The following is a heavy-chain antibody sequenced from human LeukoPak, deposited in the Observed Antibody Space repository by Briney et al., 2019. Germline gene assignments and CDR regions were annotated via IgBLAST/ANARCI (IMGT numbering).Heavy chain of an antibody. CDR3: ARASRDGYNQNFDY. CDR2: ISPGDTEI. Sequence: GESLKISCTGSGYSFTTYWITWVRQMPGKGLEWMGIISPGDTEIRYSPSFQGQVTISADKSISTAYLQWSSLKASDTAMYYCARASRDGYNQNFDYWGQGTLVTVSS. CDR1: GYSFTTYW. J-gene: IGHJ4*02. V-gene: IGHV5-51*01. D-gene: IGHD5-24*01.